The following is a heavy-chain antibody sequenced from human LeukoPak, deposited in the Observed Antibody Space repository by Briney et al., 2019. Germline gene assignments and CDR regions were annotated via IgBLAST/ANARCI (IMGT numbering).Heavy chain of an antibody. CDR2: ISGSGGNT. V-gene: IGHV3-23*01. D-gene: IGHD2-21*02. CDR1: GFTFSSYA. Sequence: GGSLRLSCAASGFTFSSYAMSWVRQAPGKGLEWVSVISGSGGNTYYADSVKGRFTISRDNAKNSLFLQMNSLRAEDTALYYCARDYTATGAMDVWGQGTTVTVS. J-gene: IGHJ6*02. CDR3: ARDYTATGAMDV.